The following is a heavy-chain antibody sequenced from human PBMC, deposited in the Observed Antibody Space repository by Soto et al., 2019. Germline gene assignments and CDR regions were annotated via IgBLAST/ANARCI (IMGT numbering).Heavy chain of an antibody. Sequence: PSETLSLTCTVSGGSISSYYWSWIRQPPGKGLEWVGYIYYSGSTTYNPSLKSRVTISLDTSKNQFSLKLNSVTAADTAVYYCARLGGYYQAFDQWGQGSLVTVSS. D-gene: IGHD3-22*01. CDR3: ARLGGYYQAFDQ. V-gene: IGHV4-59*08. CDR2: IYYSGST. J-gene: IGHJ4*02. CDR1: GGSISSYY.